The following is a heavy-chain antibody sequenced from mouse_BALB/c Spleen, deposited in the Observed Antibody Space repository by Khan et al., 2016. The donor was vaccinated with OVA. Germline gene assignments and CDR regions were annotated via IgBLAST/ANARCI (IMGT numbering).Heavy chain of an antibody. CDR2: ISYSGST. CDR1: GYSISSDYA. CDR3: ARAHYYGYGTMDY. Sequence: QLEESGPGLVKPSQSLSLTCTVTGYSISSDYAWNWNRQFPGNKLEWMGYISYSGSTSYNPSLKSRISITRDTSKNQFFLQLNSVTTEDTATYYCARAHYYGYGTMDYWGQGTSVTVSS. D-gene: IGHD1-2*01. J-gene: IGHJ4*01. V-gene: IGHV3-2*02.